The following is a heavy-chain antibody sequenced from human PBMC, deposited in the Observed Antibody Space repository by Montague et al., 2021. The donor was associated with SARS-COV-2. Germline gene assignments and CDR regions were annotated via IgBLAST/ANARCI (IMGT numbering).Heavy chain of an antibody. Sequence: TLSLTCTVSGGSISSGSYYWSWIRQPAGKGLEWIGRIYTSGTTDYSFSLKSRVTISVDTSKNQFSLKLTSVTAADTAVYYCARAHSGSRAHLDNWGQGSLVTVSS. J-gene: IGHJ4*02. D-gene: IGHD5-12*01. CDR2: IYTSGTT. CDR1: GGSISSGSYY. CDR3: ARAHSGSRAHLDN. V-gene: IGHV4-61*02.